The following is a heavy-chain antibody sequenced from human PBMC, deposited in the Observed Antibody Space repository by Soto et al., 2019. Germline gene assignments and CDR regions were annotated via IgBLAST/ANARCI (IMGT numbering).Heavy chain of an antibody. CDR1: GASITTGGLS. CDR2: IYHSGRS. J-gene: IGHJ4*02. V-gene: IGHV4-30-2*01. D-gene: IGHD4-17*01. CDR3: ARVYGDHTGAFDY. Sequence: QVQLRESGSGQVKPSQTLSLTCAVSGASITTGGLSWSWIRQPPGKGLEWIGYIYHSGRSFYRPSLRGRVSMSLDTSRNQCSLSLTSVTAADTAVYYCARVYGDHTGAFDYLGQGTLVTVSS.